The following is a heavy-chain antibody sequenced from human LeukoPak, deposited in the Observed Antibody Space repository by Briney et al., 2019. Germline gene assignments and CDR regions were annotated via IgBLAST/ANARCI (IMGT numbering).Heavy chain of an antibody. V-gene: IGHV4-34*01. CDR3: ATLISCTTSCYFDF. D-gene: IGHD2-2*01. J-gene: IGHJ4*02. Sequence: SETLSLTCAVYGGSFSGYYWSWIRQPPGKGLEWIGEINHSGSTNYNPSLKSRVTISIDTSKNQFSLSLSSMTAADTAVYYCATLISCTTSCYFDFWGQGNLVTVST. CDR2: INHSGST. CDR1: GGSFSGYY.